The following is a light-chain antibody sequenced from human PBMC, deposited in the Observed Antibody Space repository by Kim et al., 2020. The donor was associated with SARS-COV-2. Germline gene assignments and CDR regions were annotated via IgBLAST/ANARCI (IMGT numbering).Light chain of an antibody. CDR3: QQYDTTPLT. V-gene: IGKV3-20*01. J-gene: IGKJ4*01. CDR1: QSISSAL. CDR2: GAS. Sequence: EIVLTQSPGTLSLSPGETATLSCRASQSISSALLAWYQQRPGQAPRLLMSGASIRATGIPDRFSGSGSGTDFTLTISRLETDDFAVYYCQQYDTTPLTFGGGTKVDLK.